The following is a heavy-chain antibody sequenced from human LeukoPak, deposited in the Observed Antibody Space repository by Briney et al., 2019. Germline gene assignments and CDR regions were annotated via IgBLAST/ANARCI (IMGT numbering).Heavy chain of an antibody. V-gene: IGHV1-69*04. CDR3: ARYYYDSSGYYPLDY. Sequence: ASVKVSCKASGGTFSSYAISWVRQAPGQGVEWMGRIIPILDIANYAQKFQGRVTITADKSTSTAYMELSSLRSEDTAVYYCARYYYDSSGYYPLDYWGQGTLVTVSS. D-gene: IGHD3-22*01. CDR1: GGTFSSYA. J-gene: IGHJ4*02. CDR2: IIPILDIA.